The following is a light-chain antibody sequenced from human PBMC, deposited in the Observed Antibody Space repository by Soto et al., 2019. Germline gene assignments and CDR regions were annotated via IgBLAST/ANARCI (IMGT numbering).Light chain of an antibody. V-gene: IGKV3-11*01. CDR1: QSVSSY. Sequence: DIVLTQSPGTLSLSPGERATLSCRASQSVSSYLAWYQQKPGQAPRLLIYDASNRATGIPARFSGSGSGTDFTLTISSLEPEDFAVYYCQQRSNGPLTFGGGTKVDI. CDR3: QQRSNGPLT. J-gene: IGKJ4*01. CDR2: DAS.